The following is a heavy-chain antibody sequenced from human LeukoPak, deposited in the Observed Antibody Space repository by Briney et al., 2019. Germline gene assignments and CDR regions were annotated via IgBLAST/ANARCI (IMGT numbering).Heavy chain of an antibody. D-gene: IGHD6-6*01. V-gene: IGHV1-8*02. CDR3: ARGKYSSSGGVDY. Sequence: ASVKVSCKASGYTFTGYYMHWVRQATGQGLEWMGWMNPNSGNTGYAQKFQGRVTMTRNTSISTAYMELSSLRSEDTAVYYCARGKYSSSGGVDYWGQGTLVTVSS. CDR2: MNPNSGNT. J-gene: IGHJ4*02. CDR1: GYTFTGYY.